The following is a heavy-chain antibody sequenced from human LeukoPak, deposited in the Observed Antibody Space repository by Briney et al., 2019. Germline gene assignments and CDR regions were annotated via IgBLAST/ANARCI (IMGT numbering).Heavy chain of an antibody. CDR3: ARARLSGNWFDP. V-gene: IGHV4-4*07. Sequence: PSETLSLTCTVSGGSISSYYWSWIRQPAGKGLEWIGRIYNSGSTNYNPSLKSRVTISVDTSKNQSSLKLSSVTAADTAVYYCARARLSGNWFDPWGQGTLVTVSS. CDR2: IYNSGST. D-gene: IGHD3-16*02. CDR1: GGSISSYY. J-gene: IGHJ5*02.